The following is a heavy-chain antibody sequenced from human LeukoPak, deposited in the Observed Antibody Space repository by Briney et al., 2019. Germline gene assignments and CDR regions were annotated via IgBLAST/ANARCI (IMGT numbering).Heavy chain of an antibody. D-gene: IGHD6-19*01. Sequence: ASVKVSCKASGYTFTSYDINWVRQPTGQGVEWMGCMNPNSGNTGYAQKFQGRVTMNRNTSISKAYMELRRLRSEETAVYYCARSKRGQWLATTAFDLWGQGTLVTVSS. J-gene: IGHJ5*02. CDR1: GYTFTSYD. CDR2: MNPNSGNT. V-gene: IGHV1-8*01. CDR3: ARSKRGQWLATTAFDL.